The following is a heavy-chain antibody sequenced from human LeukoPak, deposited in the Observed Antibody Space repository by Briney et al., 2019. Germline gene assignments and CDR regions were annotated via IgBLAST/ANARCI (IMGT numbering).Heavy chain of an antibody. V-gene: IGHV3-33*01. CDR1: GFTFRNYG. D-gene: IGHD4-11*01. CDR3: ATARDSXSNRGLYMDV. J-gene: IGHJ6*03. Sequence: PGGSLRLSCAASGFTFRNYGMYWVRQVPGKGLEWVAVIWYDGSNKYYADSVKGRFTISRDNSKNTLYLQINSLRAEDTAVYYCATARDSXSNRGLYMDVWGKGTTVTVSS. CDR2: IWYDGSNK.